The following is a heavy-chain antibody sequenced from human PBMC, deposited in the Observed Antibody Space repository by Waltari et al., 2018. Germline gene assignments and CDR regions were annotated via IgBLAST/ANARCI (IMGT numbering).Heavy chain of an antibody. CDR1: RGSISSGGYY. CDR2: IYYSGST. CDR3: ARLSYSYYDFDY. Sequence: QVQLQESGPGLVKPSQTLSLTCTVSRGSISSGGYYWSWIRQHPGKGLEWIGYIYYSGSTYYNPSLKSRVTISVDTSKNQFSLKLSSVTAADTAVYYCARLSYSYYDFDYWGQGTLVTVSS. V-gene: IGHV4-31*03. D-gene: IGHD5-18*01. J-gene: IGHJ4*02.